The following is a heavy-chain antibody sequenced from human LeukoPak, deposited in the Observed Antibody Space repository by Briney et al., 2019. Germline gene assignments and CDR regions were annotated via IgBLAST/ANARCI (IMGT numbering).Heavy chain of an antibody. CDR1: GFTFSNYA. D-gene: IGHD3-22*01. CDR3: AKDLDSTGYFYGGDN. V-gene: IGHV3-23*01. Sequence: GGSLRLSCTASGFTFSNYAMNWVRQAPGKGLEWVSLISTSDNTHYADSVKGRFAISRDISKNTLYLQMNSLRAEDTAVYYCAKDLDSTGYFYGGDNWGQGTLVTVSS. J-gene: IGHJ4*02. CDR2: ISTSDNT.